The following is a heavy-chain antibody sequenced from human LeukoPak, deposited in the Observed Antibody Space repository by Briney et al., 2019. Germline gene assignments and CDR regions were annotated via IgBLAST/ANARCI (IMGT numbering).Heavy chain of an antibody. CDR1: AFTFSTYS. D-gene: IGHD6-19*01. CDR2: ISSSSDYI. CDR3: ARDWSSSAWRDGVDV. J-gene: IGHJ6*02. V-gene: IGHV3-21*01. Sequence: GGSLRLSCAASAFTFSTYSMNWVRQAPGKGLEWVSSISSSSDYIYYADSVKGRFTISRDNANNSLHLQMNSLRAEDTAVYYCARDWSSSAWRDGVDVWGQGTTVTVSS.